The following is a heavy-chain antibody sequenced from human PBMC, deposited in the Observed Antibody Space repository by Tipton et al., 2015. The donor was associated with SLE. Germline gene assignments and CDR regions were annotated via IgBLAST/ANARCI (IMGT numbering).Heavy chain of an antibody. CDR3: AKGPLVVINEGGVDY. J-gene: IGHJ4*02. V-gene: IGHV3-23*01. Sequence: SLRLSCAASGFTFSSYAMTWVRQAPGKGLDWVSGISGVGGSTYYADSVKGRFTISRDNSKNTLYLQMNSLKAEDTAVYYCAKGPLVVINEGGVDYWGQGTLVTVSS. CDR1: GFTFSSYA. CDR2: ISGVGGST. D-gene: IGHD3-22*01.